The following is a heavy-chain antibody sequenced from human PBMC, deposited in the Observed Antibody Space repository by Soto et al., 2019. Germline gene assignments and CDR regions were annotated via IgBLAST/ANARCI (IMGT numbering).Heavy chain of an antibody. Sequence: SLRLSCAASGFSFVKYAMNWVRQAPGKGLEWVSGLSGSGTSTYYADSVKGRFTISRDNSRDTLFLQMNSLTADDTAVYYCAKATTNGGWFNPFDSWGQGALVTVSS. CDR2: LSGSGTST. J-gene: IGHJ4*02. CDR1: GFSFVKYA. V-gene: IGHV3-23*01. CDR3: AKATTNGGWFNPFDS. D-gene: IGHD6-19*01.